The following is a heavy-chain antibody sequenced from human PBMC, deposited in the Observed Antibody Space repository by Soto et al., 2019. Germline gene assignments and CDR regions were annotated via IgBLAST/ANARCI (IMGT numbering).Heavy chain of an antibody. D-gene: IGHD5-18*01. CDR3: AKDRGAYSYGTGPDY. CDR1: GFTFSNHG. Sequence: QVQLVESGGTVVQPGRSLRLLCDASGFTFSNHGMHWVRQAPGKGLEWVAVISHVASKTYSAESVKGRFTISRDNSKNTLYVQMNSLRPEDTAVYYCAKDRGAYSYGTGPDYWGQGTLVTVSS. V-gene: IGHV3-30*18. CDR2: ISHVASKT. J-gene: IGHJ4*02.